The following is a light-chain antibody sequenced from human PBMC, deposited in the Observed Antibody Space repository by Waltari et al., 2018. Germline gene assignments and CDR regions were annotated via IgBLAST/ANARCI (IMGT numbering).Light chain of an antibody. V-gene: IGKV4-1*01. J-gene: IGKJ1*01. CDR3: QQHYITPPT. CDR2: WAS. CDR1: QIVLSSSNNKNF. Sequence: DIVMTQSPDSLTVSLGERATVNCKSSQIVLSSSNNKNFLAWYQQKPGQPPKLLIYWASTRGSGVPDRFSGSGSGTDFTLTISSLQAEDVAVYYCQQHYITPPTFGQGTKVEIK.